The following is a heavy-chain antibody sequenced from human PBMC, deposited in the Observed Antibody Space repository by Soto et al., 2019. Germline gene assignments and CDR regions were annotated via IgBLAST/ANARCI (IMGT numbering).Heavy chain of an antibody. CDR2: FDPEDGET. CDR1: GYTLTGLS. Sequence: GASVKVSCKVSGYTLTGLSMRWVRQAPGKGLEWMGGFDPEDGETIYAQKFQGRVTMTEDTSTDTAYMELSSLRSEDTAVYYCATDRIAVALTDAFDIWGQGTMVTVSS. D-gene: IGHD6-19*01. V-gene: IGHV1-24*01. CDR3: ATDRIAVALTDAFDI. J-gene: IGHJ3*02.